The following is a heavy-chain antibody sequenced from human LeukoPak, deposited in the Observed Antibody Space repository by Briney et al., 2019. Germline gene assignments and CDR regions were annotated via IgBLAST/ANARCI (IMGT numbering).Heavy chain of an antibody. CDR1: GYTLTELS. Sequence: GASVKVSCKVSGYTLTELSMHWVRQAPGKGLERMGGFDPEDGETIYAQKFQGRVTMTEDTSTDTAYMELSSLRSEDTAVYYCATRDSSSWYWFDPWGQGTLVTVSS. CDR2: FDPEDGET. J-gene: IGHJ5*02. V-gene: IGHV1-24*01. D-gene: IGHD6-13*01. CDR3: ATRDSSSWYWFDP.